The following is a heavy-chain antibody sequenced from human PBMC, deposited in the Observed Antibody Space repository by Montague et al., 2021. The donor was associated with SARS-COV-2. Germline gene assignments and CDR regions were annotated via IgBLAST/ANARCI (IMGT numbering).Heavy chain of an antibody. CDR2: INHTGSA. CDR1: SGSFSDFY. J-gene: IGHJ3*01. CDR3: ARGQVTISGVLIFIPAAGHLGG. V-gene: IGHV4-34*01. D-gene: IGHD3-3*01. Sequence: SETLSLTCAVYSGSFSDFYWTWIRQSPGKGLEWIGEINHTGSATYNPSLKGRVTLSGDTSKNQFSLKLQSVTPADTAVYYCARGQVTISGVLIFIPAAGHLGGWGQGTSVTVSS.